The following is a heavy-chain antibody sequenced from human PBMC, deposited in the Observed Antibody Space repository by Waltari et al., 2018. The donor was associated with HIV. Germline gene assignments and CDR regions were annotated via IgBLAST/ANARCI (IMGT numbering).Heavy chain of an antibody. J-gene: IGHJ4*02. CDR2: MIPNSGNT. Sequence: QVQLVQSGAEVKKPGASVKVSCKASGYTFTSYDINWVRQANGQGPEWMGWMIPNSGNTGYAQKFQGRVTMTRNTSISTAYMELSSLRSEDTAVYYCASTGYYFDSSGYPRYFDYWGQGTLVTVSS. D-gene: IGHD3-22*01. CDR3: ASTGYYFDSSGYPRYFDY. V-gene: IGHV1-8*01. CDR1: GYTFTSYD.